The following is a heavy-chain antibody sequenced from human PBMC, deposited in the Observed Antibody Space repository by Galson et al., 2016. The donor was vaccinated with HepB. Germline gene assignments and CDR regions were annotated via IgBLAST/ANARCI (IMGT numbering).Heavy chain of an antibody. D-gene: IGHD2-8*01. CDR3: ARDIVLMVCSADYYYYGMDV. J-gene: IGHJ6*02. CDR2: ISGYNGNT. CDR1: GYTFTSYG. Sequence: SVKVSCKASGYTFTSYGISWVRLAPGQGLEWMGWISGYNGNTNYARKFQGRVTLTTNTSTSTAYMELRSLRSDDTAVYYCARDIVLMVCSADYYYYGMDVCGQGTTVTVSS. V-gene: IGHV1-18*04.